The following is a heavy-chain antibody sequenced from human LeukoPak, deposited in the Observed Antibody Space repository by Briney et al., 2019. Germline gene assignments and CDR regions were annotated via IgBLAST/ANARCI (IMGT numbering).Heavy chain of an antibody. CDR1: GFTFSNAW. Sequence: GGSLRLSCAACGFTFSNAWVSWLRQAPGKGLEWVGRIKGKTDGEATDYAAPVKGIFAISRDDSKNTLYLQMNSLNTEDTAVYYCTTLYRLDPWGQGTLVTVSS. CDR2: IKGKTDGEAT. D-gene: IGHD2-2*02. J-gene: IGHJ5*02. V-gene: IGHV3-15*01. CDR3: TTLYRLDP.